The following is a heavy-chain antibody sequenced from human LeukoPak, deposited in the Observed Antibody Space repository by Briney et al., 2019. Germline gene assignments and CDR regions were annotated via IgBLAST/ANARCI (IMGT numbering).Heavy chain of an antibody. V-gene: IGHV3-15*01. CDR2: IKSKTDGGTT. Sequence: GGSLRLSCAASGFTFNNDWMSWVRQAPGKGLEWVGRIKSKTDGGTTDYAAPVKGRFTISRDDSKNTLYLQMNSLKTEDTAVYYCATLPHKQGPGRDYWGQGTLVTVSS. CDR3: ATLPHKQGPGRDY. D-gene: IGHD6-19*01. CDR1: GFTFNNDW. J-gene: IGHJ4*02.